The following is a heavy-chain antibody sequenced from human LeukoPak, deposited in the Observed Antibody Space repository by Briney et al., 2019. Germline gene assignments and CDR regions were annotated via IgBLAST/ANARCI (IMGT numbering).Heavy chain of an antibody. D-gene: IGHD2-15*01. CDR3: AKSGLNRFDY. J-gene: IGHJ4*02. Sequence: GGSLRLSCAASGFTFSSYSMNWARQAPGKGLEWVSYISYSSSTIYYADSVKGRFTISRDNSKNTLYLQMNSLRAEDTAVYYCAKSGLNRFDYWGQGTLVTVSS. CDR1: GFTFSSYS. V-gene: IGHV3-48*01. CDR2: ISYSSSTI.